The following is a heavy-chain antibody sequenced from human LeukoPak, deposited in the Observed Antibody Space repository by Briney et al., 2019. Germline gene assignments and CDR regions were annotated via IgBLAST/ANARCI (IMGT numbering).Heavy chain of an antibody. CDR1: GYSISIGYY. J-gene: IGHJ5*02. Sequence: SETLSLTCTVSGYSISIGYYWGWIRQPPGKGLEWIGSIYHSGSTYYNPSLKSRVTISVDTYKNQFSLKLSSVTVADTAVYYCARGTPLAVVVPPYWFDPWGQGTLVTVSS. D-gene: IGHD2-2*01. V-gene: IGHV4-38-2*02. CDR2: IYHSGST. CDR3: ARGTPLAVVVPPYWFDP.